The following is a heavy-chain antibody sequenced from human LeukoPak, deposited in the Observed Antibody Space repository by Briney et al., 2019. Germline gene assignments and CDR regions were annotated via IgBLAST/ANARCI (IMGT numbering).Heavy chain of an antibody. CDR1: GFTFNSHA. CDR2: ISDGGGTT. CDR3: AKSYGDYLGYFDS. D-gene: IGHD4-17*01. Sequence: GGSLRLSCAVSGFTFNSHAMCWVRQAPGKGLEWVSGISDGGGTTNYADAVKGRFTISRDKSKNTLFLQMNSLRAEDTAVYYCAKSYGDYLGYFDSWGQGTLVTVSS. V-gene: IGHV3-23*01. J-gene: IGHJ4*02.